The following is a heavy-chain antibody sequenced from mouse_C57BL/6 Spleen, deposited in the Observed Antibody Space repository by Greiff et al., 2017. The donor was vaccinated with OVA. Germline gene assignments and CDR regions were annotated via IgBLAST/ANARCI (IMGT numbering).Heavy chain of an antibody. J-gene: IGHJ2*01. Sequence: EVQLVESGGGLVKPGGSLKLSCAASGFTFSSYTMSWVRQTPEKRLEWVATISGGGGNTYYPDSVKGRFTISRDNAKNTLYLQMSSLRSEDTALYYCAREGRYFDYWGQGTTLTVSS. CDR1: GFTFSSYT. V-gene: IGHV5-9*01. CDR2: ISGGGGNT. CDR3: AREGRYFDY.